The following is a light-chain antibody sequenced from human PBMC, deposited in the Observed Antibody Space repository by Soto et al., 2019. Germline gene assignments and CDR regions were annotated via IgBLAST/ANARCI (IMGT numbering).Light chain of an antibody. Sequence: EIVFPRCPGNLSLSPGERATLSGRGTRLVSRGYLAWYQQKPGQAPRLLIYGASSRATGIPDRFSGSGSGTDFTLTISRLEPEDFAVYYCQQYGSSLRTFGQGTKVDIK. CDR2: GAS. CDR1: RLVSRGY. J-gene: IGKJ1*01. V-gene: IGKV3-20*01. CDR3: QQYGSSLRT.